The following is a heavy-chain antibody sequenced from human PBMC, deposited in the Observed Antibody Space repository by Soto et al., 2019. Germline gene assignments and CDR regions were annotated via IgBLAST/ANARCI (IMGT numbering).Heavy chain of an antibody. CDR3: ARAEGFFYASDDGYYGMDV. Sequence: SVKVSCKASGYTFTGYYMHWVRQPPGQGLEWMGWINPNSGGTNYAQKFQGWVTMTRDTSISTAYMELSRLRSDDTAGYYCARAEGFFYASDDGYYGMDVWGQGTTVTVSS. V-gene: IGHV1-2*04. D-gene: IGHD3-16*01. CDR2: INPNSGGT. J-gene: IGHJ6*02. CDR1: GYTFTGYY.